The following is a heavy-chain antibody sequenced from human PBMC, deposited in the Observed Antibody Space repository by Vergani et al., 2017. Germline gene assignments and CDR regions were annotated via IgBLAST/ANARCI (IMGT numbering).Heavy chain of an antibody. V-gene: IGHV3-48*03. D-gene: IGHD3-10*01. CDR1: GFTFSSYE. CDR3: ARXGGITMVRGVTSGTSYYYYGMDV. J-gene: IGHJ6*02. Sequence: EVQLVESGGGLVQPGGSLRLSCAASGFTFSSYEMNWVRQAPGKGLEWVSYISSSGSTIYYADSVKGRFTISRDNAKNSLYLQMNSLRAEDTAVYYCARXGGITMVRGVTSGTSYYYYGMDVWGQGTTVTVSS. CDR2: ISSSGSTI.